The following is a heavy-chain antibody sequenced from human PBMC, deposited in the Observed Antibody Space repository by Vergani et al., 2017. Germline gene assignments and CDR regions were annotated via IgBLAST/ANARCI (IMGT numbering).Heavy chain of an antibody. CDR2: ITSTGATI. V-gene: IGHV3-21*01. CDR1: GFTFKNNT. CDR3: VRDVRVSRT. Sequence: EVQMVESGGGLVKPGGSLRLSCGASGFTFKNNTMTWVRQSPGKGLEWVSSITSTGATINYADSVKGRFTISRDNAKNSLYLDMSSLRAEDTAVYYCVRDVRVSRTWGQGTLVAVSS. J-gene: IGHJ3*01.